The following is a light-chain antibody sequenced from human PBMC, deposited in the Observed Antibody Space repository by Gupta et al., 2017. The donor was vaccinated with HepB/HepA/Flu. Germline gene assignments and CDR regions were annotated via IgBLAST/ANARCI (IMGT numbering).Light chain of an antibody. CDR1: QSVSDNY. CDR3: QQEDRAPDT. V-gene: IGKV3-20*01. J-gene: IGKJ5*01. CDR2: GVF. Sequence: EIVLTQSPGTLSLSPGERATLSCRASQSVSDNYLAWYRQRPGQAPRLIIYGVFSRATGTPDRFSGSGSGTDFTLTISRLEPEDFAVYYCQQEDRAPDTFGQGTRLDIK.